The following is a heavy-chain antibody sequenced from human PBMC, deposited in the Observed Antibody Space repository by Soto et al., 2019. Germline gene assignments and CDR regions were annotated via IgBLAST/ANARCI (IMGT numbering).Heavy chain of an antibody. V-gene: IGHV3-74*03. Sequence: GGSLRLSCAASGFTFNTYWMHWVRQAPGKGLVWVSRINSDGSSTTYADSVKGRFTISRDNAKNTLYLQMSSLRAADTAIYYCTRDIDSSIWGQGTLVTVSS. D-gene: IGHD6-13*01. J-gene: IGHJ4*02. CDR1: GFTFNTYW. CDR2: INSDGSST. CDR3: TRDIDSSI.